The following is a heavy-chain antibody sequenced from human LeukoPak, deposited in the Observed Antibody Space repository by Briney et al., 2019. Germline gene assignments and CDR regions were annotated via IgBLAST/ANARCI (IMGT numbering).Heavy chain of an antibody. Sequence: GGSLRLSCAGSGFTFSDYYMSWIRQAPGKGLEWVSYISSSGNTIYYADSVKGRFTISRDNAKNSLYLQMNSLRAEYTAVYYCARDYAEYTYYYDSSGQGFDYWGQGTLVTVSS. D-gene: IGHD3-22*01. J-gene: IGHJ4*02. CDR1: GFTFSDYY. CDR2: ISSSGNTI. V-gene: IGHV3-11*01. CDR3: ARDYAEYTYYYDSSGQGFDY.